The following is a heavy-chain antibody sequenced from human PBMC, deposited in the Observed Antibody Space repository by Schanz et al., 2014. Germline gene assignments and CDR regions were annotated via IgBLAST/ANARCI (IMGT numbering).Heavy chain of an antibody. CDR1: GFTFFGSFA. CDR3: ARGRGYIIGQ. J-gene: IGHJ4*02. CDR2: INSAGTT. Sequence: EVQLLESGGGLVQPGGSLRLSCVASGFTFFGSFAMSWVRQPPGKGLEWVSVINSAGTTYYADSVKGRFTFSRDSSKNTVYLQMDSLRADDTSVYYCARGRGYIIGQWGQGILVTVSS. V-gene: IGHV3-66*01. D-gene: IGHD3-10*01.